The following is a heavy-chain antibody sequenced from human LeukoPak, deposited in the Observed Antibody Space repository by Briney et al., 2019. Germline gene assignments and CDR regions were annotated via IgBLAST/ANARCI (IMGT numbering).Heavy chain of an antibody. CDR1: GYSISSGYD. CDR2: IYHSGST. D-gene: IGHD4-17*01. V-gene: IGHV4-38-2*01. J-gene: IGHJ5*02. Sequence: SETLSLTCAVSGYSISSGYDWGWIRQPPGKGLEWIGSIYHSGSTYYNPSLKSRVTISVDTSKNQFSLKLSSVTAADTAVYYCVAAVTMDNWFDPWGQGTLVTVSS. CDR3: VAAVTMDNWFDP.